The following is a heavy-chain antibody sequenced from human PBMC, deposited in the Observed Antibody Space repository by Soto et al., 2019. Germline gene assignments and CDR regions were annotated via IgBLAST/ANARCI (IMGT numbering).Heavy chain of an antibody. J-gene: IGHJ5*02. CDR2: MNPNSGNT. V-gene: IGHV1-8*01. Sequence: QVQLVQSGAEVKKPGASVKVSCRASGYTFTSYDINWVRQATEQGLEWVGWMNPNSGNTGFAQTFQGRITMTRNTSISTAYMELSSLRSEDTAVYYCARARYSTNHFWFDPWGQGTLVTVSS. CDR1: GYTFTSYD. D-gene: IGHD6-13*01. CDR3: ARARYSTNHFWFDP.